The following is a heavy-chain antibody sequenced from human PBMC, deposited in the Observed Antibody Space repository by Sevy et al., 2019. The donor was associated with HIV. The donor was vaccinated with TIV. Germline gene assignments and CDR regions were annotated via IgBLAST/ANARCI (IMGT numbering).Heavy chain of an antibody. CDR3: MRDAGFVGGRYRPEI. D-gene: IGHD3-16*02. V-gene: IGHV3-48*01. Sequence: GGSLRLSCAASGFMFSSYGMNWVRQAPGKGLEWVSYISDRGKTIYYEDSVKGRFTIFRDNAKNSPFLQRNSLRVEDSAFYHCMRDAGFVGGRYRPEIWGQGTLLTVSS. J-gene: IGHJ4*02. CDR2: ISDRGKTI. CDR1: GFMFSSYG.